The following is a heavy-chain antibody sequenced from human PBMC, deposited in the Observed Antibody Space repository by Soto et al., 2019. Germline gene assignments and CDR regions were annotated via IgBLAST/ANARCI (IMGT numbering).Heavy chain of an antibody. J-gene: IGHJ5*02. Sequence: GESLKISCPALGYTFTTFWISWVRQMPFKGLEWMGRIDPGDTYATYSPAFQGHVTISADKATSTAYLQWSSLKASDTAMYFCARIYCTTTTCDSWFDPWGQGTLVTVSS. CDR3: ARIYCTTTTCDSWFDP. CDR2: IDPGDTYA. D-gene: IGHD2-2*01. CDR1: GYTFTTFW. V-gene: IGHV5-10-1*01.